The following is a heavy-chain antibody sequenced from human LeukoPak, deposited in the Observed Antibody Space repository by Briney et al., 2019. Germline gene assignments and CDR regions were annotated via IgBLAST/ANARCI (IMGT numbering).Heavy chain of an antibody. V-gene: IGHV3-30*02. Sequence: GGSLRLSCAASGFTFSSYGMHWVRQAPGKGLEWVAFIRYDGSKKYYTDSVKGRFTISRDNSKNTLYLQMNSLRAEDTAVYYCAKDKRYGDTEVDYWGQGTLVTVSS. D-gene: IGHD1-1*01. CDR1: GFTFSSYG. J-gene: IGHJ4*02. CDR3: AKDKRYGDTEVDY. CDR2: IRYDGSKK.